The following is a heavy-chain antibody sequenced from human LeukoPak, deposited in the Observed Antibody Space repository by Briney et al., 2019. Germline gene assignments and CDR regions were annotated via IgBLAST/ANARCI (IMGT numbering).Heavy chain of an antibody. CDR2: IWYDGSNK. Sequence: PGGSLRLSCAASGFTFSSYGMRWVRQAPGKGLEWVAVIWYDGSNKYYADSVKGRFTISRDNSKNTLYLQMNSLRAEDTAVYYCARDRNWNDGLDAFDIWGQGTMVTVSS. CDR3: ARDRNWNDGLDAFDI. J-gene: IGHJ3*02. CDR1: GFTFSSYG. V-gene: IGHV3-33*01. D-gene: IGHD1-1*01.